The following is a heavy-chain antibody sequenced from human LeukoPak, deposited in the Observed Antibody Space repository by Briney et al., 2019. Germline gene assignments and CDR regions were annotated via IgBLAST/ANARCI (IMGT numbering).Heavy chain of an antibody. CDR2: IYSGGST. J-gene: IGHJ4*02. D-gene: IGHD1-7*01. V-gene: IGHV3-66*01. CDR3: ANNWNYVWEFDY. CDR1: GFTVSSNY. Sequence: GGSLRLSCVVSGFTVSSNYMSWVRQAPGKGLEWVSVIYSGGSTYYADSVRGRFTISRDNSKNTLYLQMNSLRAEDTAMYYCANNWNYVWEFDYWGQGTLVTVSS.